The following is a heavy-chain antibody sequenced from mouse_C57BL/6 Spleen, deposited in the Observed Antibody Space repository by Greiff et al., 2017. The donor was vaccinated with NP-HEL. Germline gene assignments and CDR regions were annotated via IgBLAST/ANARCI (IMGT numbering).Heavy chain of an antibody. J-gene: IGHJ2*01. CDR2: IHPNSGST. Sequence: VQLQQSGAELVKPGASVKLSCKASGYTFTSYWMHWVKQRPGQGLEWIGMIHPNSGSTNYNEKFKSKATLTVDKSSSTAYMQLSSLTSEDSAVYYCARSEAGPFDYWGQGTTLTVSS. CDR3: ARSEAGPFDY. CDR1: GYTFTSYW. V-gene: IGHV1-64*01. D-gene: IGHD3-2*02.